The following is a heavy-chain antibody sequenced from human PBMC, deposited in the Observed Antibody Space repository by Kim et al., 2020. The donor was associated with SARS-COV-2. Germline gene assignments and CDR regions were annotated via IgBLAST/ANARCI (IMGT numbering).Heavy chain of an antibody. Sequence: YAAAVKGLFTISRDNAKSTLDLKMNSLRPEDTAVYYCASGSGNYGFDSWGQGILVAVSS. D-gene: IGHD3-22*01. V-gene: IGHV3-74*01. J-gene: IGHJ4*02. CDR3: ASGSGNYGFDS.